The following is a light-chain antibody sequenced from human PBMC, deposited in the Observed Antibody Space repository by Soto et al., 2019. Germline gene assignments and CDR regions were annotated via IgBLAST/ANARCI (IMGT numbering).Light chain of an antibody. V-gene: IGLV2-14*01. J-gene: IGLJ3*02. Sequence: QSALTQPASVSGSPGQSITISCTGSSSDVGGYHYVSWYQQLPGKAPKLVIYEVSNRPSGISDRFSGSKSGQTASLTISGLQTEDEADYFCGSYRSSNTLVVFGGGTKLTVL. CDR2: EVS. CDR3: GSYRSSNTLVV. CDR1: SSDVGGYHY.